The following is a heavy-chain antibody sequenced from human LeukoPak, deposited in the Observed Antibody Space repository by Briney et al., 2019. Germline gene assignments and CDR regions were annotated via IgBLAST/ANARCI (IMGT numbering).Heavy chain of an antibody. CDR1: GDSVSGNSAA. V-gene: IGHV6-1*01. J-gene: IGHJ4*02. Sequence: SQTLSLSCALSGDSVSGNSAAWNWIRQSPSRGLEWLGRTYYRSKWYNDYAVSVKSRLTIHPDTSKNQFSLQLNSVTPEDTAVYYCARDRGDKGGSRFDYWGQGTLVTVSS. CDR2: TYYRSKWYN. CDR3: ARDRGDKGGSRFDY. D-gene: IGHD2-21*01.